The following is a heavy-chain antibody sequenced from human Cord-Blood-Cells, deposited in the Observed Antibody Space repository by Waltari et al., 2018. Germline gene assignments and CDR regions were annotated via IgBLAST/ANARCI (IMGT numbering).Heavy chain of an antibody. CDR2: IIPILGIA. J-gene: IGHJ4*02. CDR3: ARDQGNWNYVAY. Sequence: QVQLVQSGAEVKKPVSSVKVSCKASGGTFSTYAICWVRQAPGQGLEWMGRIIPILGIANYAQKFQGRVTITADKSTSTAYMELSSLRSEDTAVYYCARDQGNWNYVAYWGQGTLVTVSS. CDR1: GGTFSTYA. V-gene: IGHV1-69*09. D-gene: IGHD1-20*01.